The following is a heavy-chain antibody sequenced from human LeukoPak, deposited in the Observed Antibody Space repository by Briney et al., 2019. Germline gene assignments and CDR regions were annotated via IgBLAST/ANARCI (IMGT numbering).Heavy chain of an antibody. Sequence: GGSLRLSCAASGFTFSSYGMHWVRQAPGKGLEWVSVIYGGFNTVYADSVRGRFTISRDNSKNTQYLQMSSLRAEDTAVYYRAKSPKTGFLFDYWGKGTLVTVSS. CDR3: AKSPKTGFLFDY. J-gene: IGHJ4*02. D-gene: IGHD1-1*01. V-gene: IGHV3-NL1*01. CDR2: IYGGFNT. CDR1: GFTFSSYG.